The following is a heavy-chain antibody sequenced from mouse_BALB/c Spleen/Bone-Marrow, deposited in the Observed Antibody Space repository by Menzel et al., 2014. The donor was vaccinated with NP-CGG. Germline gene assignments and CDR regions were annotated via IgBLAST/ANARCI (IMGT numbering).Heavy chain of an antibody. Sequence: EVKLEESGGGLVKPGGSLKLSCAASGFTFSDYYMYWVRQTPEKRLEWVATISDGGSYTYYPDSVKGRFTISRDNAKNNLYLQMSSLKSEDTAMYYCARGRIYYDYDVGDYWGQGTTLTVSS. J-gene: IGHJ2*01. CDR3: ARGRIYYDYDVGDY. D-gene: IGHD2-4*01. V-gene: IGHV5-4*02. CDR2: ISDGGSYT. CDR1: GFTFSDYY.